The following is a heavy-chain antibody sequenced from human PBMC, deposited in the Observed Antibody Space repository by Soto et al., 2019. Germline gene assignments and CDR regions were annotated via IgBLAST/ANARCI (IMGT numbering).Heavy chain of an antibody. V-gene: IGHV3-23*04. J-gene: IGHJ4*02. Sequence: VQLVESGGGVVQPGRSLRLSCAASGFTFDTFAMTWVRQAPGKGLEWVSAISASGGSTYYADSVKGRFTISRDSSKNTLYLQMNSLRVEDTAVYYCARGAVTPDSWGQGTLVTVSS. D-gene: IGHD3-10*01. CDR1: GFTFDTFA. CDR3: ARGAVTPDS. CDR2: ISASGGST.